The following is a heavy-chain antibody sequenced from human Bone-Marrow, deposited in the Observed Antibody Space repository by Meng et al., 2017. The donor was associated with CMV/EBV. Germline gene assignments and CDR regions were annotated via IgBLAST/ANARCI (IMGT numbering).Heavy chain of an antibody. J-gene: IGHJ4*02. V-gene: IGHV3-30-3*01. CDR1: GFTFSSYA. Sequence: GESLKISCAASGFTFSSYAMHWVRQAPGKGLEWVAVISYDGSNKYYADSVKGRFTISRDNSKNTLYLQMNSLRAEDTAVYYCARGGGVVVPAAPFAYWGQGKLVHVSS. CDR3: ARGGGVVVPAAPFAY. D-gene: IGHD2-2*01. CDR2: ISYDGSNK.